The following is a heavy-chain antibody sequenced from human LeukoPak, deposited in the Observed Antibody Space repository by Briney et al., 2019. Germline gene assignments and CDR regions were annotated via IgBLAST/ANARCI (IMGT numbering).Heavy chain of an antibody. V-gene: IGHV3-48*04. Sequence: PGGSLRLSGAASGFTFSINDMNWVRQAPGNGREGVSYISSSSSTIYYVDSVKGRFTISRDNAKNSLYLQMNSLIVEDTALYYCAREGIAGPKDVWGKGTTVTVSS. CDR1: GFTFSIND. J-gene: IGHJ6*04. D-gene: IGHD6-13*01. CDR3: AREGIAGPKDV. CDR2: ISSSSSTI.